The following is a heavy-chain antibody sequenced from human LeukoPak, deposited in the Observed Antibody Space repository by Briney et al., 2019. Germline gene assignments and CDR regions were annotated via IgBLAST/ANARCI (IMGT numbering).Heavy chain of an antibody. V-gene: IGHV4-4*07. Sequence: SETLSLTCTVSGGSISSYYWSWIRQPAGKGLEWIGRIYTSGSTNYNPSLKSRVTMSVDTSKSQFSLKLSSVTAADTAVYYCARAHPYYGDYVGWFDPWGQGTLITVSS. D-gene: IGHD4-17*01. J-gene: IGHJ5*02. CDR1: GGSISSYY. CDR3: ARAHPYYGDYVGWFDP. CDR2: IYTSGST.